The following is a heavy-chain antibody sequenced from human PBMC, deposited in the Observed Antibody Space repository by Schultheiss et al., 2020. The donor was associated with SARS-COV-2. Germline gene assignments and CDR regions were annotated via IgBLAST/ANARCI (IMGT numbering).Heavy chain of an antibody. J-gene: IGHJ5*02. D-gene: IGHD5-18*01. CDR1: GFTVSSNY. V-gene: IGHV3-11*04. Sequence: GGSLRLSCSASGFTVSSNYMIWIRQAPGKGLEWVSYISSSGSTIYYADSVKGRFTISRDNAKNSLYLQMNSLRAEDTAVYYCARFRGYSYGFDWFDPWGQGTLVTVSS. CDR3: ARFRGYSYGFDWFDP. CDR2: ISSSGSTI.